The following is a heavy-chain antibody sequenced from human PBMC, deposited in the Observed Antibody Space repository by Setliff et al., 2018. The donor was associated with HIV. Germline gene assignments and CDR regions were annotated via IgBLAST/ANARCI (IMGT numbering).Heavy chain of an antibody. CDR3: ARVRVTTRAPTWFDP. J-gene: IGHJ5*02. Sequence: PSETLSLTCTVSGASVASGDSYWSWIRLPAGKGPQWIGHVHTNVRTNYYPSLNSRVTISADISKNEFSLNLRSVTAADTAVYFCARVRVTTRAPTWFDPWGQGTLVTVSS. CDR2: VHTNVRT. D-gene: IGHD4-17*01. V-gene: IGHV4-61*09. CDR1: GASVASGDSY.